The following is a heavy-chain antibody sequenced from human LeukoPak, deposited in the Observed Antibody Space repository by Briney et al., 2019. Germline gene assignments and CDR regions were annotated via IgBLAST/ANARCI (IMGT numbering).Heavy chain of an antibody. CDR2: ISWNSGST. CDR3: AKDSAAGTYGFDY. J-gene: IGHJ4*02. Sequence: GGSLRLSCAASGFTFDDYAMHWVRQAPGKGLEWVSGISWNSGSTGYADSVKGRFTISRDNAKNSLYLQMNSLRAEDTALYYCAKDSAAGTYGFDYWGQGTLVTVSS. CDR1: GFTFDDYA. D-gene: IGHD6-13*01. V-gene: IGHV3-9*01.